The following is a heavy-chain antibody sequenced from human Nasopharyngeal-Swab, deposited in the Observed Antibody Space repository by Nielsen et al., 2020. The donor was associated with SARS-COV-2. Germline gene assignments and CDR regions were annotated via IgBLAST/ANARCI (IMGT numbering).Heavy chain of an antibody. CDR2: ISSSSSYI. V-gene: IGHV3-21*01. CDR1: GFTFSSYS. CDR3: ARDGYSSSWYDY. D-gene: IGHD6-13*01. J-gene: IGHJ4*02. Sequence: GESLKISCAASGFTFSSYSMNWVRQAPGKGLEWVSSISSSSSYIYYADSVKGRFTISRDNAKNSLYLQMNSLRAEDTAVYYCARDGYSSSWYDYWGQGTLVIVSS.